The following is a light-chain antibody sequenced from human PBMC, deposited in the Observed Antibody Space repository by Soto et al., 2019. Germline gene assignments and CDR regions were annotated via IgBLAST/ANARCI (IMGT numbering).Light chain of an antibody. CDR1: SNDVGTHNF. Sequence: QSALTQPASVSGSPGQSITISCTGTSNDVGTHNFVSWYQQHPGKAPKLMIHEVTDRPSGVSNLFSGSKSGNTASLTISGLQAEDEADYYCSSYTSTSTLVFGTGTKVTVL. CDR2: EVT. V-gene: IGLV2-14*01. CDR3: SSYTSTSTLV. J-gene: IGLJ1*01.